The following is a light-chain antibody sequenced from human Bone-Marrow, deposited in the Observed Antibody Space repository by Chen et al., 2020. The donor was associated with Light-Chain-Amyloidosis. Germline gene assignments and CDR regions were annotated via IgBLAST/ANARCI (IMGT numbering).Light chain of an antibody. CDR1: QSVSSSY. J-gene: IGKJ2*01. CDR2: GAS. Sequence: EIVLTQSPGTLSLSPGERATLSCRASQSVSSSYLAWYQQKPGQAPRLLIYGASSRATGIPDRFSGSGSETDFTLTLSGLEPEDCAVYYGQQYGSSLYTFGQGTKLEIK. V-gene: IGKV3-20*01. CDR3: QQYGSSLYT.